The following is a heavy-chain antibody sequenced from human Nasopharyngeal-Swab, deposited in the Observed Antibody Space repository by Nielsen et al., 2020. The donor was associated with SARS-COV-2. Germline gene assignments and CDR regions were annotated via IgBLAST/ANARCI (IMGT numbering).Heavy chain of an antibody. D-gene: IGHD3-3*01. CDR3: VRQLHDDFWSGYWTGRFDP. V-gene: IGHV5-51*01. CDR2: IHPADSDT. CDR1: GYKFTSYW. Sequence: GESLKISCKGSGYKFTSYWIGWVRQMPGKGLEWMGIIHPADSDTRYSPSFQGQVTISADNSINTAYLQWSSLRASDTAMYYCVRQLHDDFWSGYWTGRFDPWGQGTLVTVSS. J-gene: IGHJ5*02.